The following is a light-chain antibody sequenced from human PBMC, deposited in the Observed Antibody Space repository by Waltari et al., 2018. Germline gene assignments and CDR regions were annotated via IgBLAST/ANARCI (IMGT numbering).Light chain of an antibody. V-gene: IGLV2-14*03. CDR2: HVS. J-gene: IGLJ2*01. CDR1: SSTVVGYNT. Sequence: SALTQPASASGSHGQSITISCTGTSSTVVGYNTVTWYQQHPARAPKLMMYHVSNRPSGVSNRFSGSKSGNAASLTISGLRAEDEADYYCSSYTSSSTVVFGGGTKLTVL. CDR3: SSYTSSSTVV.